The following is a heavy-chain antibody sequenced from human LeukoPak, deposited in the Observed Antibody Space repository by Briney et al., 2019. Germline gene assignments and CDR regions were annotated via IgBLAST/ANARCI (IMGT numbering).Heavy chain of an antibody. CDR1: GFTFSSYG. J-gene: IGHJ3*02. V-gene: IGHV3-30*18. D-gene: IGHD2-15*01. CDR3: AKSMGYYDAFDI. CDR2: ISYDGSNK. Sequence: GGSLRLSCAASGFTFSSYGMHWVRQAPGKGLEWVAVISYDGSNKYYADSVKGRFTISRDNSKNTLYLQMNSLRAEDTAVYHCAKSMGYYDAFDIWGQGTMVTVSS.